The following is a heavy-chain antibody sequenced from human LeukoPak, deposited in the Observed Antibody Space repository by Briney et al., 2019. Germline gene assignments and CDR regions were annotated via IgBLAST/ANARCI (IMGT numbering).Heavy chain of an antibody. J-gene: IGHJ4*02. D-gene: IGHD5-12*01. CDR3: ARDGGYENTYYFDY. CDR2: ISYDGSNK. V-gene: IGHV3-30*04. CDR1: GFTFSSYA. Sequence: GGSLRLSCAAPGFTFSSYAMHWVRQAPGKGLEWVAVISYDGSNKYYADSVKGRFTISRDNSKNTLYLQMNSLRAEDTAVYYCARDGGYENTYYFDYWGQGTLVTVSS.